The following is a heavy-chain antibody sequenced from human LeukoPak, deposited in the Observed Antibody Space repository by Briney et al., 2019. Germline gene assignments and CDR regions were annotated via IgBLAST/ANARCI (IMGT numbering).Heavy chain of an antibody. CDR2: ISGSGGST. Sequence: GGSLRLSCAASGFTFSSYAMSWVRQAPGKGLEWVSAISGSGGSTYYADSVKGRFTISRDNSKNTLYLQMNSLRAEDTAVYYCARGGSSGYYFDYWGQGTLVTVSS. CDR3: ARGGSSGYYFDY. J-gene: IGHJ4*02. CDR1: GFTFSSYA. D-gene: IGHD3-22*01. V-gene: IGHV3-23*01.